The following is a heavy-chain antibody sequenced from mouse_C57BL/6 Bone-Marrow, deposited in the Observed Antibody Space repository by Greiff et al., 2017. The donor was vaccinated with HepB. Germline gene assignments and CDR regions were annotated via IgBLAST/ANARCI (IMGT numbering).Heavy chain of an antibody. CDR2: IYPRSGNT. J-gene: IGHJ2*01. CDR3: ARRTAQVPFDY. Sequence: VQLVESGAELARPGASVKLSCKASGYTFTSYGISWVKQRTGQGLEWIGEIYPRSGNTYYNEKFKGKATLTADKSSSTAYMELRSLTSEDSAVYFCARRTAQVPFDYWGQGTTLTVSS. V-gene: IGHV1-81*01. D-gene: IGHD3-2*02. CDR1: GYTFTSYG.